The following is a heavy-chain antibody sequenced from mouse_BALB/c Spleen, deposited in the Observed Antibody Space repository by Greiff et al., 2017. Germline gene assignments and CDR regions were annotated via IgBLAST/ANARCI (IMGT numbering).Heavy chain of an antibody. V-gene: IGHV14-3*02. D-gene: IGHD1-1*01. CDR2: IDPANGNT. CDR1: GFNIKDTY. Sequence: EVQLQQSGAELVKPGASVKLSCTASGFNIKDTYMHWVKQRPEQGLEWIGRIDPANGNTKYDPKFQGKATITADTSSNTAYLQLISLTSEDTAVYYCADYYGSHYYSMDYWGQGTSVTVSS. J-gene: IGHJ4*01. CDR3: ADYYGSHYYSMDY.